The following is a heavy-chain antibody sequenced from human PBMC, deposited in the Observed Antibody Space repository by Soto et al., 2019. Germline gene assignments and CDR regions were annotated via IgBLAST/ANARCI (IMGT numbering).Heavy chain of an antibody. D-gene: IGHD3-10*01. Sequence: PSETLSLTCTVSSGSISSGGYYWSWIPQHPGKGLEWIGYIYYSGSTYYNPSLKSRVTISVDTSKNQFSLKLSSVTAADTAVYYCARGPGTMAKIAYWGQGTLVTVSS. CDR2: IYYSGST. V-gene: IGHV4-31*03. CDR3: ARGPGTMAKIAY. CDR1: SGSISSGGYY. J-gene: IGHJ4*02.